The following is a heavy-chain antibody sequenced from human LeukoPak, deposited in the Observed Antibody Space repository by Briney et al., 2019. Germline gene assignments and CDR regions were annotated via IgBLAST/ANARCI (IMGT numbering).Heavy chain of an antibody. CDR2: ISYDGSNK. Sequence: GGSLRLSCAASGFTFSSYAMHWVRQAPGKGLEWGADISYDGSNKYYADSVKGRFAISRDNSKNTLYLQMNSLRPEDTAVYYCARRYSGSYNYYYMDVWGKGTTVTVSS. CDR1: GFTFSSYA. V-gene: IGHV3-30*03. J-gene: IGHJ6*03. CDR3: ARRYSGSYNYYYMDV. D-gene: IGHD1-26*01.